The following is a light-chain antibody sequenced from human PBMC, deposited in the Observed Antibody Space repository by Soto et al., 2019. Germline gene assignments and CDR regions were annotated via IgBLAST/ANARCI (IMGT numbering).Light chain of an antibody. Sequence: QSALTQPASVSGSPGQSIIISCTGTRSDVGGYNLVSWYQHHPGNAPKLLIYEGDKRPSGVSSRFSGSKSGNTASLTISGLQAEDEADYYCCSFAGRSTAVFGGGTKLTVL. CDR1: RSDVGGYNL. J-gene: IGLJ2*01. CDR3: CSFAGRSTAV. V-gene: IGLV2-23*01. CDR2: EGD.